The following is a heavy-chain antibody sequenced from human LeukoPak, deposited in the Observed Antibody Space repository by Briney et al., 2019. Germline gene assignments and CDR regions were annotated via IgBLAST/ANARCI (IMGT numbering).Heavy chain of an antibody. Sequence: SETLSLTCTVSGGSIGNFYWSWIRQPPGKGLEWIGYVYYSGATIYNPSFKSRVTISAGTSKYQFSLRLNSVTAADTAVYYCARGLQRAYGPQYGMDVWGQGTTVTVSS. CDR2: VYYSGAT. CDR1: GGSIGNFY. V-gene: IGHV4-59*01. J-gene: IGHJ6*02. D-gene: IGHD2-21*01. CDR3: ARGLQRAYGPQYGMDV.